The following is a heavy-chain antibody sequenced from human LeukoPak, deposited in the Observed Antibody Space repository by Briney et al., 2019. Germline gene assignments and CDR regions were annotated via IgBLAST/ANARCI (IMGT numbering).Heavy chain of an antibody. V-gene: IGHV1-3*01. CDR2: INAGNGNT. CDR1: GYTFTSYA. Sequence: ASVKVSCKASGYTFTSYAMHWVRQAPGQRLEWMGWINAGNGNTKYSQKFQGRVTITRDTSASTAYMELSSLRSEDTTVYYCAREDNLGSGSSPIDYWGQGTLVTVSS. CDR3: AREDNLGSGSSPIDY. D-gene: IGHD6-19*01. J-gene: IGHJ4*02.